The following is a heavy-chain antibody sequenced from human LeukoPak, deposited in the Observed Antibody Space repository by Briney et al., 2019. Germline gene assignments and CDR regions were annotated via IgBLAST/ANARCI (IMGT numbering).Heavy chain of an antibody. CDR3: AHSLYSGTYYAFDI. V-gene: IGHV2-5*01. D-gene: IGHD1-26*01. CDR2: IYWNGDK. Sequence: SGPTLVKPTQTRTLTCTFPGFSLKSDGVGVGWIRQPPGKALEWLALIYWNGDKRYSPSVKSRLTINKDTSKNQVVLTMTNMDPVDTATYYCAHSLYSGTYYAFDIWGQGTMVTVSS. CDR1: GFSLKSDGVG. J-gene: IGHJ3*02.